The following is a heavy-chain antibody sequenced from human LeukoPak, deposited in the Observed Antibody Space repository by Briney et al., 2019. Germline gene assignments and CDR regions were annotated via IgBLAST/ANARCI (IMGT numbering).Heavy chain of an antibody. Sequence: PSETLSLTCAVSGGSISSGGYSWSWIRQPPGKGLEWIGYIYHSGSTYYNLSLKSRVTISVDRSKNQFSLKLTSVTAADTAVYYCARGSSWYDYWGQGILVTVSS. CDR1: GGSISSGGYS. CDR3: ARGSSWYDY. J-gene: IGHJ4*02. V-gene: IGHV4-30-2*01. D-gene: IGHD6-13*01. CDR2: IYHSGST.